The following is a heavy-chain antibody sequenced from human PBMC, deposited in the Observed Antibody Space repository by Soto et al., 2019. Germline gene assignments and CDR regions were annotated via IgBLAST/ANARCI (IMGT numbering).Heavy chain of an antibody. Sequence: PGGSLRLSCAASGFTFSSYGMQWVRQAPGKGLEWVAVIWYDGSNKYYADSVKGRFTISRDNSKNTLYLQMNSLRAEDTAVYYCARDKAVRYYYYGMDVWGQGTTVTVSS. CDR1: GFTFSSYG. V-gene: IGHV3-33*01. D-gene: IGHD4-4*01. CDR2: IWYDGSNK. J-gene: IGHJ6*02. CDR3: ARDKAVRYYYYGMDV.